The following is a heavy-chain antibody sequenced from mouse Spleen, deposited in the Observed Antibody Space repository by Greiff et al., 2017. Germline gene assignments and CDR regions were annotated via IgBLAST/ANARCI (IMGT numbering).Heavy chain of an antibody. CDR1: GFTFSSYG. Sequence: EVQGVESGGDLVKPGGSLKLSCAASGFTFSSYGMSWVRQTPDKRLEWVATISSGGSYTYYPDSVKGRFTISRDNAKNTLYLQMSSLKSEDTAMYYCARHEKDGFDYWGQGTTLTVSS. J-gene: IGHJ2*01. V-gene: IGHV5-6*01. CDR2: ISSGGSYT. CDR3: ARHEKDGFDY. D-gene: IGHD1-1*01.